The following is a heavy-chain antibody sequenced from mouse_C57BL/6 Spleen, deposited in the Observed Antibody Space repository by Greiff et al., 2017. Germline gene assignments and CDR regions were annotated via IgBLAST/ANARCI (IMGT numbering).Heavy chain of an antibody. CDR2: IHPNSGST. V-gene: IGHV1-64*01. CDR1: GYTFTSYW. J-gene: IGHJ2*01. D-gene: IGHD2-5*01. CDR3: ARPYSNYEGDYFDY. Sequence: VQLQQPGAELVKPGASVKLSCQASGYTFTSYWMHWVKQRPGQGLEWIGMIHPNSGSTNYNEKFKSKATLTVDKSSSTAYMQLSSLTSEDSAVDYCARPYSNYEGDYFDYWGQGTTLTVSS.